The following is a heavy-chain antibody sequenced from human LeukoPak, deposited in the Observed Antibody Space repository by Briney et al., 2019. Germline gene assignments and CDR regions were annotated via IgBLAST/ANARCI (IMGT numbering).Heavy chain of an antibody. CDR2: ISGSGGST. Sequence: PGGSLRLSCAASGFTFRSYAMSWVRQAPGKGLEWVSAISGSGGSTYYADSVKGRFTISRDNSKNTLYLQMNSLRAEDTAVYYCAKSSGYSGSYSADYWGQGTLVTVSS. CDR3: AKSSGYSGSYSADY. CDR1: GFTFRSYA. V-gene: IGHV3-23*01. J-gene: IGHJ4*02. D-gene: IGHD1-26*01.